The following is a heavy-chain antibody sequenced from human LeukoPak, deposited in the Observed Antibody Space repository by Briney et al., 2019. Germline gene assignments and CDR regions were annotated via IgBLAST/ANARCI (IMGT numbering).Heavy chain of an antibody. V-gene: IGHV4-39*01. D-gene: IGHD3-9*01. CDR2: IFYRGTT. CDR1: GGSISSGTHY. Sequence: PSESLSLTCTVSGGSISSGTHYWGWVRQPPGKGLEWIGSIFYRGTTFYSPSHKSRVTVSIDTSKNPFSLKLNSVTAADTAVYYCARHDYDLLTGYTINWFDPWGQGTLVTVSS. J-gene: IGHJ5*02. CDR3: ARHDYDLLTGYTINWFDP.